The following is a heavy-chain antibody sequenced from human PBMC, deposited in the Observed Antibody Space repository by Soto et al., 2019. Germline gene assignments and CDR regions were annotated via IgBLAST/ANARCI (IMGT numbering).Heavy chain of an antibody. CDR2: IYYSGST. Sequence: PSETLSLTCTVSGGSISSYYWSWIRQPPGKGLEWIGYIYYSGSTNYNPSLKSRVTISVDKSKNQFSLKLSSVTAADTAVYYCARGQVEAAQHWGQGTLVTVSS. D-gene: IGHD2-15*01. J-gene: IGHJ4*02. CDR3: ARGQVEAAQH. V-gene: IGHV4-59*12. CDR1: GGSISSYY.